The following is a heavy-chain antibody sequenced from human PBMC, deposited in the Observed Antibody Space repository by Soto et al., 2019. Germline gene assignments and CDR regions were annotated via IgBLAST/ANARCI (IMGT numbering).Heavy chain of an antibody. J-gene: IGHJ6*02. CDR3: ARPCYYDSSGYYYGDYYYGMDV. V-gene: IGHV4-39*01. CDR2: IYYSGST. CDR1: GGSISSSSYY. D-gene: IGHD3-22*01. Sequence: SETLSLTCTVSGGSISSSSYYWGWIRQPPGKGLEWIGSIYYSGSTYYNPSLKSRVTISVDTSKNQFSLKLSSVTAADTAVYYCARPCYYDSSGYYYGDYYYGMDVWGQGTTVTVSS.